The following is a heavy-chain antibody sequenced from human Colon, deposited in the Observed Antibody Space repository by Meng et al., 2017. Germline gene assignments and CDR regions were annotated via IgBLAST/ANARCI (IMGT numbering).Heavy chain of an antibody. CDR2: VTPKSGST. CDR3: ATIRGFLYGYSDD. J-gene: IGHJ4*02. CDR1: GYTFTAYD. Sequence: QGRLVQSGGEVKKPGASVKVACKASGYTFTAYDISWVRQATGQGPEWLGWVTPKSGSTVYAPKFQGRVTMTRNTSISTAYLELTNLRSEDTAMYYCATIRGFLYGYSDDWGQGTLVTVSS. D-gene: IGHD3-10*01. V-gene: IGHV1-8*02.